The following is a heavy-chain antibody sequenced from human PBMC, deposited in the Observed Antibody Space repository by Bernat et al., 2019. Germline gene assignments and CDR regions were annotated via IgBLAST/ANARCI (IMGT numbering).Heavy chain of an antibody. J-gene: IGHJ4*02. CDR1: GGSISSGDYY. Sequence: QVQLQESGPGLVKPSQTLSLTCTVSGGSISSGDYYWSWIRQPPGKGLEWIGEINQSGRTNYNPSLKSRVTISLGTSQDHFSLNLNSVTAADTAVYYCARAPRPLGAMVTDYFDHWGQGTLVTVSS. V-gene: IGHV4-30-4*01. CDR3: ARAPRPLGAMVTDYFDH. D-gene: IGHD5-18*01. CDR2: INQSGRT.